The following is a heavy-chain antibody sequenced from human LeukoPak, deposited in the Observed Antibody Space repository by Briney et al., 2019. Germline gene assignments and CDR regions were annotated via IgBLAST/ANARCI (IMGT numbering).Heavy chain of an antibody. Sequence: SETLSLTCTVSGGSVSSDTYHWSWIRQPPGTGLEWIGYIYYSGSTNYNPSLKSRVTISVDTSKNQFSLKLSSVTAADTAVYYCAAGVALDGDYFDYWGQGTLVTVSS. CDR1: GGSVSSDTYH. J-gene: IGHJ4*02. V-gene: IGHV4-61*01. D-gene: IGHD5-12*01. CDR3: AAGVALDGDYFDY. CDR2: IYYSGST.